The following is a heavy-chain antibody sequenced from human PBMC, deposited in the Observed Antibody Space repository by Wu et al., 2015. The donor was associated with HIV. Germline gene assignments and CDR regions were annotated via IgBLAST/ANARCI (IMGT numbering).Heavy chain of an antibody. V-gene: IGHV1-18*01. D-gene: IGHD3-10*01. CDR2: ISAYNGNT. CDR3: ARDLPHYYGSGSGTHDAFDI. J-gene: IGHJ3*02. Sequence: QVQLVQSGAEVKKPGASVKVSCKASGYTFTSYGISWVRQAPGQGLEWMGWISAYNGNTNYAQKLQGRVTMTTDTSTSTAYMELRSLRSDDTAVYYCARDLPHYYGSGSGTHDAFDIWGQGTMVTVSS. CDR1: GYTFTSYG.